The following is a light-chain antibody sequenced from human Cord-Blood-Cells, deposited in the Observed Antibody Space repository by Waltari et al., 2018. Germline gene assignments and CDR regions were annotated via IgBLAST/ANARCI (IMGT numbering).Light chain of an antibody. Sequence: DIQMIQSPSSLSASVGDSDTITCRASQSSSSYLNWYQQKPGKAPKLLIYDASSLQSGVPSMFSGSGSCTDFTLTISSLQPEDFAMYYCQQNYSTPLTFGGGTKVKIK. V-gene: IGKV1-39*01. CDR3: QQNYSTPLT. CDR2: DAS. J-gene: IGKJ4*01. CDR1: QSSSSY.